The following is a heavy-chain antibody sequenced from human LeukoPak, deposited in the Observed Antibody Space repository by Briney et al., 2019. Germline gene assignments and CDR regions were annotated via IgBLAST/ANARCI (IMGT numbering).Heavy chain of an antibody. V-gene: IGHV4-61*01. CDR3: ARDNYYEGAFDV. CDR1: GGSVSSGSYY. J-gene: IGHJ3*01. D-gene: IGHD3-22*01. Sequence: SETLSLTCTVSGGSVSSGSYYWIWVPQPPGKGLVGIGFVYYSGSTNYNPSLKSPVTIPLDASKNQFSLKLSSVSAADTAVYYCARDNYYEGAFDVWGQGTMVTVSS. CDR2: VYYSGST.